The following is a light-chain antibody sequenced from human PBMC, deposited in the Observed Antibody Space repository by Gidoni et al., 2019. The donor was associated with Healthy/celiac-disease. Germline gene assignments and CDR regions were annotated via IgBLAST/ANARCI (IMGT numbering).Light chain of an antibody. CDR2: GAS. Sequence: EMVLTQSPGTLSLSPGERATLSCRASQSVISSYLAWYQQKPGQAPMLLIYGASSRATGIPDRFSGSGSGTDFTLTISRLEPEDFAVYYCQQYGSSRDTFGGGTKVEIK. CDR3: QQYGSSRDT. CDR1: QSVISSY. V-gene: IGKV3-20*01. J-gene: IGKJ4*01.